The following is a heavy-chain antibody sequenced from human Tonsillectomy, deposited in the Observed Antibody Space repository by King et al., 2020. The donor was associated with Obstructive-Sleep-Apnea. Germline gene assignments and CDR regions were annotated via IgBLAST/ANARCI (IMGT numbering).Heavy chain of an antibody. CDR1: GYTFTSYD. V-gene: IGHV1-8*01. D-gene: IGHD1-1*01. CDR2: MNPKSGNT. Sequence: VQLVESGAEVKKPGASVKVSCKASGYTFTSYDINWVRQATGQGLEWMGWMNPKSGNTGYAQKFQGRVTMTRNTSISTAYMERSSVRSEDTAVYYCARGGTTGTPGLFIRYYYYGMDVWGQGTKVTVSS. J-gene: IGHJ6*02. CDR3: ARGGTTGTPGLFIRYYYYGMDV.